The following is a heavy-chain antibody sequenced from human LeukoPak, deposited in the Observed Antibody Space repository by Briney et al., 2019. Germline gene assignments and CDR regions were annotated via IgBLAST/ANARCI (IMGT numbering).Heavy chain of an antibody. CDR3: ARVVGSAKGAYYFDY. CDR2: ISAYNGNT. D-gene: IGHD2-15*01. V-gene: IGHV1-18*01. CDR1: GYTFTSYG. J-gene: IGHJ4*02. Sequence: ASVKVSCKASGYTFTSYGISWLRQAPGQGLEWKGWISAYNGNTNYAQKLQGRVTMTTDTSTSTAYMELRSLRSDDTAVYYCARVVGSAKGAYYFDYWGQGTLVTVSS.